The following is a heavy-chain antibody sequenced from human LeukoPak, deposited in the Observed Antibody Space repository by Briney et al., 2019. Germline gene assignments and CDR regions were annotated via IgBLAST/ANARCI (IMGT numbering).Heavy chain of an antibody. V-gene: IGHV3-33*01. CDR3: ARWDIPTSEIDY. Sequence: PGGSLRLSCAASGFTFSSYGMHWVRQAPGKGLEWVAVIRFDESHRYYADSVKGRFTISRDNSKNTLFLQMNSLRAEDTVLYYCARWDIPTSEIDYWGQGTLVTVSS. J-gene: IGHJ4*02. CDR1: GFTFSSYG. D-gene: IGHD1-26*01. CDR2: IRFDESHR.